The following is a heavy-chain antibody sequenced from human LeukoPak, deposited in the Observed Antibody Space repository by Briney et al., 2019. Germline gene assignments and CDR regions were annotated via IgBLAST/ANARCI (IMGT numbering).Heavy chain of an antibody. CDR1: GDSMSSSDSY. CDR3: ARLKRISIFGVIITPFDP. D-gene: IGHD3-3*01. J-gene: IGHJ5*02. V-gene: IGHV4-39*02. CDR2: IYYSGTT. Sequence: PSETLSLTCAVSGDSMSSSDSYWAWVRQPPGKGLEWIGSIYYSGTTYYKASLKGRLTISVDTSQNHFSLELTSVTAADTAVYFCARLKRISIFGVIITPFDPWGREPWSVSPQ.